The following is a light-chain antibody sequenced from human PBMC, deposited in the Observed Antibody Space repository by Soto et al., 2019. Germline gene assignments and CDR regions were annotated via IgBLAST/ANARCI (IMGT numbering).Light chain of an antibody. CDR1: QDISNH. CDR3: QPYDNPPPA. J-gene: IGKJ4*01. Sequence: DIHMSQSPSSLSASVGDRVTISCEASQDISNHVIWYQQKPGKTPTLLIYDASNLETGVPSRLRRSGSGPDLTFPIPSLQPEDLPTYSRQPYDNPPPAFGRGT. CDR2: DAS. V-gene: IGKV1-33*01.